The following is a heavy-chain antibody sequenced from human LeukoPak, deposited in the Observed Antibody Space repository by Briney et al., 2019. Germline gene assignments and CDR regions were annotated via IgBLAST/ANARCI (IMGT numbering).Heavy chain of an antibody. CDR1: GGTFSSYT. CDR3: AQGSGGSCCDAFDI. D-gene: IGHD2-15*01. J-gene: IGHJ3*02. CDR2: IIPILGIA. V-gene: IGHV1-69*02. Sequence: ASVKVSCKASGGTFSSYTISWVRQAPGQGLEWMGRIIPILGIANYALKFQGRVTITADKSTSTAYMELSSLRSEDTAVYYCAQGSGGSCCDAFDIWGQGTMVTVSS.